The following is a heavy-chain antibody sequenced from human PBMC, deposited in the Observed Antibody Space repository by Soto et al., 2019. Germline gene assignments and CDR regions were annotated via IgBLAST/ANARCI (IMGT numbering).Heavy chain of an antibody. D-gene: IGHD3-3*01. CDR1: GFTFSNYA. J-gene: IGHJ6*02. CDR3: VKDWSGDKCPCLDV. V-gene: IGHV3-23*01. CDR2: ISGGTT. Sequence: GGSLRLSCATSGFTFSNYAMTWVGQAPGEGLEWVSTISGGTTYYADSVKGRFTISRDNPKKTLELQMNSLRAEDTAVYYCVKDWSGDKCPCLDVWGQGTTVTVSS.